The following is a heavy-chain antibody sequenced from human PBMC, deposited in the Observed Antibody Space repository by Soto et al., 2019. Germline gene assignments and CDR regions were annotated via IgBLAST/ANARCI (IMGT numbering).Heavy chain of an antibody. D-gene: IGHD3-10*01. Sequence: DVQLVESGGGVVKPGGSIRLSCRTSGFTFTKAWMRWVRQAPGKGREWVGRIRSNADGGTVEYAAPVKGRFIISRDDSTNTVYLEMNSLDSEDTGVYYCTAAGVRGVVMSGMDVWGQGPAVTVSS. CDR3: TAAGVRGVVMSGMDV. V-gene: IGHV3-15*01. CDR1: GFTFTKAW. J-gene: IGHJ6*02. CDR2: IRSNADGGTV.